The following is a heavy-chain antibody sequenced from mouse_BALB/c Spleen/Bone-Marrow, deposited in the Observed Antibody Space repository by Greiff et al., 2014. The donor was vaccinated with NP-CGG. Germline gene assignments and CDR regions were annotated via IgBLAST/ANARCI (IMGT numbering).Heavy chain of an antibody. V-gene: IGHV1S127*01. CDR1: GYTFTSYW. CDR2: IDPSDSYT. Sequence: QVQLQQSGAELVEPGASVKMSCKASGYTFTSYWMHWVKQRPGHGLEWIGLIDPSDSYTSYNQNFKGKATLTVDTSSNTAYMQLSSLTSEDSAVYYCSREDGNHYFDYWGQGTTLAVSS. D-gene: IGHD2-3*01. CDR3: SREDGNHYFDY. J-gene: IGHJ2*01.